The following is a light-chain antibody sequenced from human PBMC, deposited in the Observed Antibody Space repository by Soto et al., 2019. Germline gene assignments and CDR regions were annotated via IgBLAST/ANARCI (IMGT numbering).Light chain of an antibody. CDR1: QSLVHSDGNTY. J-gene: IGKJ1*01. CDR2: QIS. V-gene: IGKV2-24*01. CDR3: LQGTQSWT. Sequence: DIVMTQTPLSSPVTLGQPASISCRSSQSLVHSDGNTYLSWLHQRPGQPPRLLIYQISNRFSGVPDRFSGSGAGTDFTLKISRVDSGDVGVYYCLQGTQSWTFGQGPKVEIK.